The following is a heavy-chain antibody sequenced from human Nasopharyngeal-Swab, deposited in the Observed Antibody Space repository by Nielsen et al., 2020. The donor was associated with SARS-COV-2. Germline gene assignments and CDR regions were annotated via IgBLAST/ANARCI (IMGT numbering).Heavy chain of an antibody. D-gene: IGHD2-2*01. V-gene: IGHV1-69*04. CDR2: IIPILGIA. Sequence: SVKVSCKASGGTFSSYAISWVRQAPGQGLEWMGRIIPILGIANYAQKFQGRVTITADESTSTAYMELSSLRSEDTAVYYCASLGRYCSSTSCSQRYYYYYMDVWGKGTTVTVSS. CDR3: ASLGRYCSSTSCSQRYYYYYMDV. CDR1: GGTFSSYA. J-gene: IGHJ6*03.